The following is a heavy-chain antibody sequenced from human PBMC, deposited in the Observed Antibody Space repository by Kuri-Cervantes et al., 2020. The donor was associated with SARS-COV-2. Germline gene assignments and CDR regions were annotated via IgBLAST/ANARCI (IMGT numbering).Heavy chain of an antibody. Sequence: GESLKISCTASGFTFGDYAMSWVRQAPGKGLEWVSSISSSNSYIYYADSVKGRFTISRDNAKNSLYLQMNSLRAEDTAVYYCARDQVDADYWGQGTLVTVSS. V-gene: IGHV3-21*01. CDR2: ISSSNSYI. D-gene: IGHD2-15*01. J-gene: IGHJ4*02. CDR3: ARDQVDADY. CDR1: GFTFGDYA.